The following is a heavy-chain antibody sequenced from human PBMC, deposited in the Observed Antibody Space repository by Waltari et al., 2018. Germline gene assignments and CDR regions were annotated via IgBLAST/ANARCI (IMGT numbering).Heavy chain of an antibody. Sequence: QVQLQESGPGLVKPSQTLSPTCTVSGGSISSGSYYWSWIRPPAGKGLEWIGRIYTSGSTNYNPSLKSRVTISVDTSKNQFSLKLSSVTAADTAVYYCARGTTVTTISYFYGMDVWGQGTTVTVSS. V-gene: IGHV4-61*02. CDR3: ARGTTVTTISYFYGMDV. CDR1: GGSISSGSYY. J-gene: IGHJ6*02. D-gene: IGHD4-4*01. CDR2: IYTSGST.